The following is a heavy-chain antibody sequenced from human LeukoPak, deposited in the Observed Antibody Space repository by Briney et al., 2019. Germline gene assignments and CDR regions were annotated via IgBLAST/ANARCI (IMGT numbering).Heavy chain of an antibody. Sequence: GGSLRLSCAASGFTFSSYWMSWVRQAPGKGLEWVANIKQDGSEKYYVDSVKGRFTISRDNAKNSLYLQMNSLRAEDTAVYYCARDSDGGSHIVNYWGQGTLVTVSS. CDR1: GFTFSSYW. CDR3: ARDSDGGSHIVNY. D-gene: IGHD2-15*01. V-gene: IGHV3-7*03. J-gene: IGHJ4*02. CDR2: IKQDGSEK.